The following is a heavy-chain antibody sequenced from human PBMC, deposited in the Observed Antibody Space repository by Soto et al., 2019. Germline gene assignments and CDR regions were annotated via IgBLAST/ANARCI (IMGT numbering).Heavy chain of an antibody. D-gene: IGHD3-10*01. Sequence: QVQLVESGGGVVQPGRSLRLSCAASGFTFSSYGMHWVRQAPGKGLERVAVIWYDGSNKYYADSVKSRFAISRDNSKNTPHLQMNSLRAEDTAVYYCARENYGTGTFDYWGQATLVTVSS. CDR3: ARENYGTGTFDY. V-gene: IGHV3-33*01. CDR2: IWYDGSNK. CDR1: GFTFSSYG. J-gene: IGHJ4*02.